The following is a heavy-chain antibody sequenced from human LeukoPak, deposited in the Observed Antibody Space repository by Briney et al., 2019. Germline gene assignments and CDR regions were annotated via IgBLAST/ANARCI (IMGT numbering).Heavy chain of an antibody. J-gene: IGHJ4*02. CDR1: GFTSSSST. D-gene: IGHD5-18*01. V-gene: IGHV3-23*01. CDR2: VGTSNAGT. Sequence: GGSLRLSCAASGFTSSSSTMSWVRQAPGKGLEWVSTVGTSNAGTYYADSVKGRFTISRDNPRNTLYLHMTSLRAEDTAIYYCAKHLHLWASFDSWGRGTLVTVSS. CDR3: AKHLHLWASFDS.